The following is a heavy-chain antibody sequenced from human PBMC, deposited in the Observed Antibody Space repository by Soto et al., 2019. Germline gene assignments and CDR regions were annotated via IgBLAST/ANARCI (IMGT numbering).Heavy chain of an antibody. CDR1: GGTFSSYT. CDR3: ACCSGGSCARVWFDH. V-gene: IGHV1-69*02. CDR2: IIPILGIA. D-gene: IGHD2-15*01. Sequence: QVQLVQSGAEVKKPGSSVKVSCKASGGTFSSYTISWVRQAPGQGLEWMGRIIPILGIANYAQKFQGRVTITADKSTSTAYMELSSLRSEDTAVYYCACCSGGSCARVWFDHGGQGTLVTVSS. J-gene: IGHJ5*02.